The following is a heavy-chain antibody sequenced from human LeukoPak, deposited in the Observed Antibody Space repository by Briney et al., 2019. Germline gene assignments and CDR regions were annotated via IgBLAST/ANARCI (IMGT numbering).Heavy chain of an antibody. CDR3: AKDYSIFDYCFDY. Sequence: GRSLRLSCAASGFTFSSYGMHWVRQAPGKGLEWVAVIWYDGSNKYYADSVKGRFTISRDNSKNTLYLQMNSLRAEDTAVYYCAKDYSIFDYCFDYWGQGTLVTVSS. D-gene: IGHD2-21*01. J-gene: IGHJ4*02. CDR1: GFTFSSYG. V-gene: IGHV3-33*06. CDR2: IWYDGSNK.